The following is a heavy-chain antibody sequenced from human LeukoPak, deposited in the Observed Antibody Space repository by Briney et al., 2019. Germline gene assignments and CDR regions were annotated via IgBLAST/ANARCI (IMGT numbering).Heavy chain of an antibody. CDR2: INPNSGGT. CDR1: GYTFTGYY. Sequence: ASVKVSCKASGYTFTGYYILWVRRAPGQGLEWMGWINPNSGGTNLAQKFQGRVTMTRDTSTSTAYMEVSRLRSDDTAVYYCARGFINGYDFDYWGQGTLVTVSS. CDR3: ARGFINGYDFDY. D-gene: IGHD5-12*01. J-gene: IGHJ4*02. V-gene: IGHV1-2*02.